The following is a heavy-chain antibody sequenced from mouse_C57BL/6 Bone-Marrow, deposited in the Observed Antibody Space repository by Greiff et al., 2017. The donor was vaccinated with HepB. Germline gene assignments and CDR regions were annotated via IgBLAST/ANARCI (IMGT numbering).Heavy chain of an antibody. J-gene: IGHJ1*03. CDR1: GFNIKDYY. D-gene: IGHD1-1*01. Sequence: VQLQQSGAELVKPGASVKLSCTASGFNIKDYYMHWVKQRTEQGLEWIGRIDPEDGENKYAPKFQGKATITADTSSNTAYLQLSSLTSEDTAVYYCASITTVVASRGYFDVWGTGTTVTVSS. CDR2: IDPEDGEN. CDR3: ASITTVVASRGYFDV. V-gene: IGHV14-2*01.